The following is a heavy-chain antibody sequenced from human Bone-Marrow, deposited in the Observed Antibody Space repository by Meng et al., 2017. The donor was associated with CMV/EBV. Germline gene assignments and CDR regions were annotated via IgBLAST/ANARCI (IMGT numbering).Heavy chain of an antibody. CDR3: ARVAYGETSGWYGGPFDY. J-gene: IGHJ4*02. CDR2: ISYDGSKK. D-gene: IGHD6-19*01. Sequence: GGSLRLSCAASRFTFSSYGMHWVRQAPGRGLEGVALISYDGSKKYYADSVRGRFTISRDNSKNTLFLQMNSLRSEDTAVYYCARVAYGETSGWYGGPFDYWGQGTLVTVSS. CDR1: RFTFSSYG. V-gene: IGHV3-30*01.